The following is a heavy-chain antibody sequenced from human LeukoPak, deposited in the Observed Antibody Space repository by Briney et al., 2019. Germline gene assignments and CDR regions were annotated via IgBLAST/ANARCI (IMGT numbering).Heavy chain of an antibody. V-gene: IGHV4-39*07. CDR2: IYYVGNT. J-gene: IGHJ3*02. D-gene: IGHD3-3*01. CDR1: SGSISSSNYF. CDR3: ARTRDYYSPAFDI. Sequence: PSETLSLTCTVSSGSISSSNYFWGWIRQPPGKGLEWIGIIYYVGNTYHNPSLKSRVTISVDTSKNQFSLKLSSVTAADTAVYYCARTRDYYSPAFDIWGQGTVVTVSS.